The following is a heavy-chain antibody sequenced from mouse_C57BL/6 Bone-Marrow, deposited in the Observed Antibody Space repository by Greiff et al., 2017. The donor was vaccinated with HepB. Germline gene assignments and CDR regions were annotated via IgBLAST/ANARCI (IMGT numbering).Heavy chain of an antibody. D-gene: IGHD3-2*02. CDR1: GYSITSDY. CDR2: ISYSGST. CDR3: AKSDSSGYDYAFGY. Sequence: EVKLVESGPGLAKPSQTLSLTCSVTGYSITSDYWNWIRKLPGNKLEYMGYISYSGSTYYNPSLKSRISITLDTSKHQYYLQLNSVTTEDTDTYYCAKSDSSGYDYAFGYLGQRTSVTVSS. V-gene: IGHV3-8*01. J-gene: IGHJ4*01.